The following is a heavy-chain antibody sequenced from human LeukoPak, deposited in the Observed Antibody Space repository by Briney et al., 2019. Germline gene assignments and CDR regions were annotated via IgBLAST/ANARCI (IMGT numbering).Heavy chain of an antibody. CDR1: GFTFSNYA. CDR2: ITAGGGNT. D-gene: IGHD6-13*01. J-gene: IGHJ3*02. V-gene: IGHV3-23*01. CDR3: AKDRGTSWYEAFDI. Sequence: GGSLRLSCAASGFTFSNYAMTWVRQAPGKGLGWVSTITAGGGNTYYADSVKGRFSMSRGNSKNTLYLQLSSLRAEDTAVYYCAKDRGTSWYEAFDIWGQGTMVTVSS.